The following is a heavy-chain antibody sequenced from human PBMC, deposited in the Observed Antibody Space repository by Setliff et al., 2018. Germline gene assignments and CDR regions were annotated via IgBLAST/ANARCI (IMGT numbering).Heavy chain of an antibody. CDR2: IYYSGST. J-gene: IGHJ6*03. CDR1: GGSISSSSYY. CDR3: ARKSRNIVVVPAAVIYYYYYYMDV. Sequence: PSETLSLTCNVSGGSISSSSYYWGWIRQPPGKGLEWIGSIYYSGSTYYNPSLKSRVTIAVDTSKNQFSLKLSSVTAADTAVYYCARKSRNIVVVPAAVIYYYYYYMDVWGKGTTVTVSS. D-gene: IGHD2-2*01. V-gene: IGHV4-39*07.